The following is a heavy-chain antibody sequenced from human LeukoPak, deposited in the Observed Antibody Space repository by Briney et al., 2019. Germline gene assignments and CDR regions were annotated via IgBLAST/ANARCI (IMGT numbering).Heavy chain of an antibody. CDR2: MFYSGSS. V-gene: IGHV4-39*01. CDR1: GGSISNYY. J-gene: IGHJ5*02. D-gene: IGHD3-10*01. Sequence: PSETLSLTCTVSGGSISNYYWGWIRQPPGKGLEWIGSMFYSGSSYYNPSLKSRVTISEDTSKNQISLKVDSVTAADTAVYYCARQKGYYGSGSGWFDPWGQGTLVTVSS. CDR3: ARQKGYYGSGSGWFDP.